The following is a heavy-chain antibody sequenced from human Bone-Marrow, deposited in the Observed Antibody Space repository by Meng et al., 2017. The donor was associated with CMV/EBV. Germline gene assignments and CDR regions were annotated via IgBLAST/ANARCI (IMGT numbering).Heavy chain of an antibody. CDR2: INHSGST. CDR3: ARVGLRFLEWPRPYYYYYGMDV. J-gene: IGHJ6*02. CDR1: GGSFSGYY. D-gene: IGHD3-3*01. Sequence: SQTLSLTCAVYGGSFSGYYWSWIRQPPGKGLEWIGEINHSGSTNYNPSLKSRVTISVDTSKNQFSLKLSSVTAADTAVYYCARVGLRFLEWPRPYYYYYGMDVWGQGTTVTVSS. V-gene: IGHV4-34*01.